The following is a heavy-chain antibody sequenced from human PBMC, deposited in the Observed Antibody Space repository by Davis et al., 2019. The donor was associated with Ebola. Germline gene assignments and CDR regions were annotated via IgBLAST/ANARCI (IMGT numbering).Heavy chain of an antibody. J-gene: IGHJ5*02. D-gene: IGHD1-26*01. Sequence: SETLSLTCTVSGGSISRYYWTWIRQPPGKGLEWLGYISYSGSTHYNPSLKSRVTISVDTSKNQFSLKLSSVTAADTAVYYCARGGQGVGAGRWLDPWGQGNLVIVSS. V-gene: IGHV4-59*08. CDR3: ARGGQGVGAGRWLDP. CDR2: ISYSGST. CDR1: GGSISRYY.